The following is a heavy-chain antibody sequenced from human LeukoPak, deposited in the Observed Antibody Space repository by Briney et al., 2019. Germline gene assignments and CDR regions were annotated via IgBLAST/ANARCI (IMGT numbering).Heavy chain of an antibody. V-gene: IGHV3-30-3*01. Sequence: GGSLRLSCAASGFTFSSYAMHWVRQAPGKGLEWAAVISYDGSNKYYADSVKGRFTISRDNSKNTLYLQMNSLRAEDTAVYYCARVRTWGSSWYGEIDYWGQGTLVTVSS. J-gene: IGHJ4*02. CDR1: GFTFSSYA. D-gene: IGHD6-13*01. CDR2: ISYDGSNK. CDR3: ARVRTWGSSWYGEIDY.